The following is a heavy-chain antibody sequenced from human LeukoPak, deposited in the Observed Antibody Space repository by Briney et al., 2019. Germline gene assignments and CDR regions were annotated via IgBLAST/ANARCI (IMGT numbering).Heavy chain of an antibody. J-gene: IGHJ5*02. V-gene: IGHV1-18*01. Sequence: EASVKVSCKASGYTFTSYGISWVRQAPGQGLEWMGWVSPYNGITNYAQKLQGRVTMTTDTSTSTAYMELRSLRSDDTAVYYCGVIVGLVGHWGQGTLVTVSS. CDR1: GYTFTSYG. D-gene: IGHD1-26*01. CDR3: GVIVGLVGH. CDR2: VSPYNGIT.